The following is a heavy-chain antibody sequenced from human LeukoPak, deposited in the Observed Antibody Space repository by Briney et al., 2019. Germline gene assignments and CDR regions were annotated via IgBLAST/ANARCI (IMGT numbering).Heavy chain of an antibody. CDR3: AKGGRRGYYYYYYYMDV. D-gene: IGHD3-10*01. J-gene: IGHJ6*03. V-gene: IGHV3-7*03. Sequence: GGSLRLSCAASGFTFSSYWMSWVRQAPGKGLEWVANIKQDGSEKYYVDSVKGRFTISRDNAKNSLYLQMNSLRAEDTAVYYCAKGGRRGYYYYYYYMDVWGKGTTVTVSS. CDR1: GFTFSSYW. CDR2: IKQDGSEK.